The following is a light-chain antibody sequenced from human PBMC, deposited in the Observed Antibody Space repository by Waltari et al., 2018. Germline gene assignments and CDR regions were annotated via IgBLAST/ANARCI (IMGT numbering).Light chain of an antibody. CDR2: RDD. CDR1: NSNIGTNY. V-gene: IGLV1-47*01. Sequence: QSVLTQPPSASGTPGPRVTLSCSGSNSNIGTNYVSWYQQLPGTAPKLLIYRDDKRPSSLPVRFSASKSGTSASLAISGLRSEDESDYDCAAWDGSLGGVYGAGTKLTVL. J-gene: IGLJ3*02. CDR3: AAWDGSLGGV.